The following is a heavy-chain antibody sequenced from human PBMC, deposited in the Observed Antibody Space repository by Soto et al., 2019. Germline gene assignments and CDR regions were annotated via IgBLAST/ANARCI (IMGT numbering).Heavy chain of an antibody. J-gene: IGHJ2*01. CDR2: ISYSGST. V-gene: IGHV4-31*03. CDR3: ARELELTGGYFDL. Sequence: QVQLQESGPGLVKPSQTLSLTCTVSGGSISSGGYYWSWIRQHPGKGLEWIGYISYSGSTYYNPSLKSRVTIAADTSKNQFSLKLSTVTAADTAVYYFARELELTGGYFDLWGRGTLVTVST. CDR1: GGSISSGGYY. D-gene: IGHD1-7*01.